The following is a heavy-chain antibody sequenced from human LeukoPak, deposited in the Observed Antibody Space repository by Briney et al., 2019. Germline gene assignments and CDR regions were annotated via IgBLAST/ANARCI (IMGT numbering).Heavy chain of an antibody. CDR1: GFTFSGYG. D-gene: IGHD3-22*01. Sequence: GGSLRLSCAASGFTFSGYGIHWVRQAPGKGLEWVAFIRYDGSNEYFADSVKGRFTISRDNSKNTLYLQRGSLRAEDTAVYYCASNSSDRTGFDYWGQGTLVTVSS. J-gene: IGHJ4*02. CDR3: ASNSSDRTGFDY. CDR2: IRYDGSNE. V-gene: IGHV3-30*02.